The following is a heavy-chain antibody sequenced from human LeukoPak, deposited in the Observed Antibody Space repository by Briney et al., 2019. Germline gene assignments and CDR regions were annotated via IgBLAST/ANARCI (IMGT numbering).Heavy chain of an antibody. D-gene: IGHD1-1*01. V-gene: IGHV4-39*07. Sequence: PSQTLSLTCTVSGGSISSGSYYWSWIRQPPGKGLEWIGSIYHSGSTYYNPSLKSRVTISVDTSKNQFSLKLSSVTAADTAVYYCGRVESYYYYMDVWGKGTTVTVSS. CDR2: IYHSGST. CDR3: GRVESYYYYMDV. J-gene: IGHJ6*03. CDR1: GGSISSGSYY.